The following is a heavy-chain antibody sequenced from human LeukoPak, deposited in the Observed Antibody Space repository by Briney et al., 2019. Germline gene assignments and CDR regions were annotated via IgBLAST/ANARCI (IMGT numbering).Heavy chain of an antibody. V-gene: IGHV4-59*12. Sequence: SETLSLTCTVSGGSISNYYWSWIRQPPGKGLEWIGYIYYSGSTNYNPSLRSRVTISVDTSKNQFSLKLSSVTAADTAVYYCARVSCGGGSCYDSRGWFDPWGQGTLVTVSS. D-gene: IGHD2-15*01. CDR3: ARVSCGGGSCYDSRGWFDP. CDR2: IYYSGST. J-gene: IGHJ5*02. CDR1: GGSISNYY.